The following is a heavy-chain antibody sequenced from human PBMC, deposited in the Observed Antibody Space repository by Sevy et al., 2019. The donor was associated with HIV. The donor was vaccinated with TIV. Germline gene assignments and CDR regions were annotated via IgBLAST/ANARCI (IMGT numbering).Heavy chain of an antibody. Sequence: EGSLRLSCAASGFSLNSYWMSWVLQAPGKGLEWVANIKQDGSVKYYVDSVKGRFTISRDNARNLLYLQMNSLRAEDTALYYCVRAIAADGSFWGQGTLVTVSS. CDR2: IKQDGSVK. V-gene: IGHV3-7*01. D-gene: IGHD6-13*01. CDR3: VRAIAADGSF. J-gene: IGHJ4*02. CDR1: GFSLNSYW.